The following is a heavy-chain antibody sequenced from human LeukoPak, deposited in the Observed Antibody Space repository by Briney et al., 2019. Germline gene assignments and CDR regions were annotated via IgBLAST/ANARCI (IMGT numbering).Heavy chain of an antibody. Sequence: SETLSLTCAVYGGSFSGYYWSWIRQPPGKELEWIGEINHSGSTNYNPSLKSRVTISVDTSKNQFSLKLSSVTAADTAVYYCARGRIRVIHSGSYRPFDPWGQGTLVTVSS. D-gene: IGHD3-10*01. CDR1: GGSFSGYY. V-gene: IGHV4-34*01. CDR2: INHSGST. CDR3: ARGRIRVIHSGSYRPFDP. J-gene: IGHJ5*02.